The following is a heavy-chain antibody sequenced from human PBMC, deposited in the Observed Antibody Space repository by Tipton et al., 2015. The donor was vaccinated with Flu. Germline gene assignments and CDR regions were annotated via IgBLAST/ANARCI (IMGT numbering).Heavy chain of an antibody. CDR3: VRWYGDSRPLSYWEGDSRPWNY. CDR1: GFTFDKYW. V-gene: IGHV3-7*03. D-gene: IGHD4-17*01. Sequence: SLRLSCTASGFTFDKYWMSWVRQAPGKGLEWVAHLSQDGTKRYYVDSVKGRFTISRDNAKTSLYLQMNSLRDDDTAVYYCVRWYGDSRPLSYWEGDSRPWNYWGQGTLVTVSS. J-gene: IGHJ4*02. CDR2: LSQDGTKR.